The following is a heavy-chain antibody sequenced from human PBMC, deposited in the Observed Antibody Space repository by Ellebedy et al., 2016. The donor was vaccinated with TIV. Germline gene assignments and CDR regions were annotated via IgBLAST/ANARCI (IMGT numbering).Heavy chain of an antibody. CDR3: ATQMSTLHS. V-gene: IGHV3-11*04. D-gene: IGHD5-24*01. J-gene: IGHJ5*02. Sequence: GGSLRLSXAASGFTFSDYYMSWIRQAPGKGLEWVSYITTSGSTIYYADSVKGRFTISRDNAKNSLYLQMNSLRAEDAAVYYCATQMSTLHSWGQGTLVTVSS. CDR1: GFTFSDYY. CDR2: ITTSGSTI.